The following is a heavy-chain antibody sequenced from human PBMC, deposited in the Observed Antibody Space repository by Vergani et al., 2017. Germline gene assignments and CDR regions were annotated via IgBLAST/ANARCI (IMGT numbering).Heavy chain of an antibody. Sequence: QLQLQESGPGLVKPSETLSLTCTVSGGSISSSSYYWGWIRQPPGKGLEWIGSIYYSGSTYYNPSLKSRVTISVDTSKNQFSLKLSSVTAADTAVYYCARARYQXLSTGVYYYYYMDVWGKGP. CDR2: IYYSGST. J-gene: IGHJ6*03. CDR1: GGSISSSSYY. V-gene: IGHV4-39*07. CDR3: ARARYQXLSTGVYYYYYMDV. D-gene: IGHD2-2*01.